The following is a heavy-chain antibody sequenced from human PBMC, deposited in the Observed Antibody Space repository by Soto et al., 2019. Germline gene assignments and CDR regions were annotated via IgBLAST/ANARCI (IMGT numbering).Heavy chain of an antibody. D-gene: IGHD3-22*01. J-gene: IGHJ4*02. CDR2: IIPIFGTA. V-gene: IGHV1-69*06. CDR3: ARGWYYYDSSGYAYDY. Sequence: ASVKVSCKASGDTFSSYAISWVRQAPGQGLEWMGGIIPIFGTANHAQKFKGRVTITADKSTSTAYMELISLRSEDTAMYYCARGWYYYDSSGYAYDYWGQGTQVTVSS. CDR1: GDTFSSYA.